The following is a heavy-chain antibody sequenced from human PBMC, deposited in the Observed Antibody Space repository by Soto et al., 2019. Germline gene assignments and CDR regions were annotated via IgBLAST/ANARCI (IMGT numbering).Heavy chain of an antibody. D-gene: IGHD6-13*01. Sequence: PSETLSPTCIVSTGSISGYFWSWIRQPPGKGLEWIAFIYDSGSTNYNPSLKSRVSTSVDTSKNQFTLKLSSVTAADTAVYYCARGWSSSWPYWGQGTPVT. J-gene: IGHJ4*02. CDR1: TGSISGYF. CDR2: IYDSGST. V-gene: IGHV4-59*01. CDR3: ARGWSSSWPY.